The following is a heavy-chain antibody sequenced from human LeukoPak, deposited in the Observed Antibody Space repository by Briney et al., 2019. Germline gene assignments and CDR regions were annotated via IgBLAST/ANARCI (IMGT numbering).Heavy chain of an antibody. CDR3: AREGGSGFDY. J-gene: IGHJ4*02. Sequence: PGGSLRLSRAAAGFTSGFTFSSYNMNWVRQAPGKGLEWVSYSSSSGNYVYYADSVRGRFTISRDNAKNSLFLQLNSLRAEDTAVYYCAREGGSGFDYWGQGTLVTVSS. CDR1: GFTFSSYN. D-gene: IGHD3-16*01. V-gene: IGHV3-21*01. CDR2: SSSSGNYV.